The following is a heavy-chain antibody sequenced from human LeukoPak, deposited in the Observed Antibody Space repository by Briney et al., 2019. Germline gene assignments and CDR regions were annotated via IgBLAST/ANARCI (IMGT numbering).Heavy chain of an antibody. Sequence: GGSLRLSCAASGFTFSSYGMHWVRQAPGKGLEWVAFIRYDGSNKYYADSVKGRFTISRDNSKNTLYLQMNSLRAEDTAVYYCAKVLSGRRNGYDILTGYYTVWGQGTLVTVSS. D-gene: IGHD3-9*01. V-gene: IGHV3-30*02. J-gene: IGHJ4*02. CDR3: AKVLSGRRNGYDILTGYYTV. CDR1: GFTFSSYG. CDR2: IRYDGSNK.